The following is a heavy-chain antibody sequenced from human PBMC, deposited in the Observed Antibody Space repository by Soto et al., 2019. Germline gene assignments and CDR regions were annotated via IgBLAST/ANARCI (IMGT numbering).Heavy chain of an antibody. Sequence: QVQLVESGGGVVQPGRSLRLSCAASGFTFSSYAMHWVRQAPGKGLEWVAVISYDGSNKYYADSVKGRFTISRDNSKNTLYLQMNSLRAEDTAVYYCARNYYYDSSGSSAPGAFDIWGQGTMVTVSS. CDR2: ISYDGSNK. D-gene: IGHD3-22*01. CDR1: GFTFSSYA. V-gene: IGHV3-30-3*01. J-gene: IGHJ3*02. CDR3: ARNYYYDSSGSSAPGAFDI.